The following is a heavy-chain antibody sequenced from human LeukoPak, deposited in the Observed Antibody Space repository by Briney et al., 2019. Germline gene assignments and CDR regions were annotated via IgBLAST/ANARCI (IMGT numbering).Heavy chain of an antibody. CDR3: ARHYYYDSSDYHPPYYFDY. V-gene: IGHV4-59*08. CDR2: IYYSGST. Sequence: SETLSLTCTVSGGSISSYYWSWIRQPPGKGLEWIGYIYYSGSTNYNPSLKSRVTISVDTSKNQFSLKLTSVTAADTAVYFCARHYYYDSSDYHPPYYFDYWGQGTLVTVSS. CDR1: GGSISSYY. J-gene: IGHJ4*02. D-gene: IGHD3-22*01.